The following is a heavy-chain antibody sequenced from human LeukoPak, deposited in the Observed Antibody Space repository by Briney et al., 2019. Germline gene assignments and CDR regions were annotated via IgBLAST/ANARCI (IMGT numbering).Heavy chain of an antibody. CDR3: ARGRAASRNIGSSWFRLEKDPLAFDY. CDR2: MNPNSGNT. D-gene: IGHD6-13*01. Sequence: GASVKVSCKASGYTFTSYDINWVRQATGQGLEWMGWMNPNSGNTGYAQKFQGRVTMTRNTSISTAYMELSSLRSEDTAVYYCARGRAASRNIGSSWFRLEKDPLAFDYWGQGTLVTVSS. J-gene: IGHJ4*02. CDR1: GYTFTSYD. V-gene: IGHV1-8*01.